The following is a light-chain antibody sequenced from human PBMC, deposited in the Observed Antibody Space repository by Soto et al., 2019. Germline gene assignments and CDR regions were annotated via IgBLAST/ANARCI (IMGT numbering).Light chain of an antibody. CDR3: QQYGNSPIT. V-gene: IGKV3-20*01. Sequence: EIVFTQSPGTLSLSPGERVTLSCRASQSVTSTYLAWYQQKPGQAPRLLIYDASTRATGIPDRFSGSGSGTDFTLTISRLEPEDFAVYYCQQYGNSPITFGQGTRLEIK. CDR1: QSVTSTY. CDR2: DAS. J-gene: IGKJ5*01.